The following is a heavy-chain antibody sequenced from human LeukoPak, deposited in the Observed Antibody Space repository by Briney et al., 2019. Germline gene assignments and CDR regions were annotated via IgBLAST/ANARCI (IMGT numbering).Heavy chain of an antibody. CDR2: IYPGGTI. V-gene: IGHV3-66*01. CDR3: AVFSSAWYAFY. J-gene: IGHJ4*02. D-gene: IGHD6-19*01. Sequence: PGGSLRLSCAASGFTVSSKYMGWVRQAPGKGLEWVSVIYPGGTIYYADSVKGTFTISRDNSKNTLYLEMNTLRVEDTAVYYCAVFSSAWYAFYWGQGTL. CDR1: GFTVSSKY.